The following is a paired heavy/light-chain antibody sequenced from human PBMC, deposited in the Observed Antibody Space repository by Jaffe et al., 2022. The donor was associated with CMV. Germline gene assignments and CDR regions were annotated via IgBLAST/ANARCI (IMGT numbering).Light chain of an antibody. CDR2: STN. CDR1: SSNIGSNT. Sequence: QSVLTQPPSASGTPGQRVTISCSGSSSNIGSNTVNWYQQLPGTAPKLLMYSTNQRPSGVPDRFSGSKSGTSASLAISGLQSEDEADYYCAAWDDSLNNVLFGGGTKLTVL. CDR3: AAWDDSLNNVL. J-gene: IGLJ2*01. V-gene: IGLV1-44*01.
Heavy chain of an antibody. V-gene: IGHV3-21*01. CDR2: ISRSSIYI. D-gene: IGHD2-21*02. J-gene: IGHJ1*01. Sequence: EVQLVESGGGLVKPGGSLRLSCAASGFAFSTYTMNWVRQAPGKGLEWVSSISRSSIYIYYADSLKGRFTISRDNAKNSLYLQMNSLRDEDTGVYYCARATYCGGDCYPEYFQHWGQGILVTVSS. CDR1: GFAFSTYT. CDR3: ARATYCGGDCYPEYFQH.